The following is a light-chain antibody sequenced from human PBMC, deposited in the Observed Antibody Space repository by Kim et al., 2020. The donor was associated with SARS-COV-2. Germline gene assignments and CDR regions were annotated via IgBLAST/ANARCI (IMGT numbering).Light chain of an antibody. CDR1: SSDVGSYDL. Sequence: QSALTQPASVSGSPGQSITISCTGTSSDVGSYDLVSWYQQHPGKAPKLMIYEVSERPSGVSNRFSGYKSGNTASLTISGLQAEDEADYYCCSYAGTGTYVFATGTKVTVL. CDR2: EVS. CDR3: CSYAGTGTYV. J-gene: IGLJ1*01. V-gene: IGLV2-23*02.